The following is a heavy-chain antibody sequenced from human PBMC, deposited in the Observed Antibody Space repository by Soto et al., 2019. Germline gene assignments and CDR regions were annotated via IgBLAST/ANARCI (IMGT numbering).Heavy chain of an antibody. CDR3: VRHLWFGTNWFDP. CDR2: IYYTGST. D-gene: IGHD3-10*01. CDR1: GGSISSSSYY. J-gene: IGHJ5*02. V-gene: IGHV4-39*01. Sequence: SSETLSLTCTVSGGSISSSSYYWGWIRQPPGKGLEWIGNIYYTGSTYYNPSLKSRVTISVDTSKNQFSLKLTSVTAADTAVYYCVRHLWFGTNWFDPWGQGTLVTVSS.